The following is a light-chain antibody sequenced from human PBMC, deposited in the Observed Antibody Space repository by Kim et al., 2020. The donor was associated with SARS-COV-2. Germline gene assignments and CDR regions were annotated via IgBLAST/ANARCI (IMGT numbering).Light chain of an antibody. V-gene: IGLV1-40*01. CDR3: QAYDSSLSGWV. Sequence: RGTIACTGGSSNIGAGYDVHWYQQLPGTGPKLLIYGNSNRTSGVPDRFSGSKSGTSASLAITGLQAEDEAEYYCQAYDSSLSGWVFGGGTKLTVL. J-gene: IGLJ3*02. CDR1: SSNIGAGYD. CDR2: GNS.